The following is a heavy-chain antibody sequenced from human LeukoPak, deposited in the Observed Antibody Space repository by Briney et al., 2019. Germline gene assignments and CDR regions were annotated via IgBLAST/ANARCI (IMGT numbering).Heavy chain of an antibody. D-gene: IGHD2-15*01. Sequence: ASVKVSCKASGYTFTSYYMHWVRQAPGQGLEWMGIINPSGGSTSYAQKFRGRVTMTRDTSTSTVYMELSSLRSEDTAVYYCARDKIPGRTVAATVGWFDPWGQGTLVTVSS. J-gene: IGHJ5*02. CDR1: GYTFTSYY. CDR2: INPSGGST. V-gene: IGHV1-46*01. CDR3: ARDKIPGRTVAATVGWFDP.